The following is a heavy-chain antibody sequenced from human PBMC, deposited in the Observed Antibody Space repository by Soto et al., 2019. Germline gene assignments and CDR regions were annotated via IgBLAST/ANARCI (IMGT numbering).Heavy chain of an antibody. CDR1: GFTFSNAW. J-gene: IGHJ6*03. CDR2: IKSKTDGGTT. D-gene: IGHD2-8*01. CDR3: TTVGDIVLIVYATDSYYYMDV. Sequence: GGSLRLSCAASGFTFSNAWMSWVRQAPGKGLERVGRIKSKTDGGTTDYAAPVKGRFTISRDDSKNTLYLQMNSLKTEDTAVYYCTTVGDIVLIVYATDSYYYMDVWGKGPTVTVSS. V-gene: IGHV3-15*01.